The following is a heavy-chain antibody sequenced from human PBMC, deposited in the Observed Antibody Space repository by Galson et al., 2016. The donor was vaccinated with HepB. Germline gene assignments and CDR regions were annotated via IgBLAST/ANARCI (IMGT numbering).Heavy chain of an antibody. Sequence: PALVKPTQTLTLTCTFSGFSLTTSGVSVGWIRQPPGKALEWLALIYWDDDKRYSPSLKSRLTITKDTSKNQVVLTMTNMDPVDTATYYRGGDSDDYGTFDIWGQGTMVTVSS. D-gene: IGHD4/OR15-4a*01. CDR1: GFSLTTSGVS. J-gene: IGHJ3*02. CDR3: GGDSDDYGTFDI. CDR2: IYWDDDK. V-gene: IGHV2-5*02.